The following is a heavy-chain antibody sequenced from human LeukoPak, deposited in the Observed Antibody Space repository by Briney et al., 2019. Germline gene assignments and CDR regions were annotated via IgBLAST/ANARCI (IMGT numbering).Heavy chain of an antibody. D-gene: IGHD6-19*01. CDR3: ARDLGSYSSGWYMGFDY. CDR2: ISSSGSTI. J-gene: IGHJ4*02. Sequence: GSLRLSCAASGFTFSDYYMSWIRQAPGKGLDWVSYISSSGSTIYYADSVKGRFTVSRDNAKNSLYLQMNSLRAEDTAIYYCARDLGSYSSGWYMGFDYWGQGTLVTVSS. V-gene: IGHV3-11*04. CDR1: GFTFSDYY.